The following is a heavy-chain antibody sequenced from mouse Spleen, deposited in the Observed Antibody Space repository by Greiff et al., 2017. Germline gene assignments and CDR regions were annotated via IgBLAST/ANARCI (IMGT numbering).Heavy chain of an antibody. J-gene: IGHJ4*01. V-gene: IGHV1-39*01. CDR3: ASITTVVATGAMDY. CDR2: INPNYGTT. D-gene: IGHD1-1*01. CDR1: GYSFTDYN. Sequence: VQLKESGPELVKPGASVKISCKASGYSFTDYNMNWVKQSNGKSLEWIGVINPNYGTTSYNQKFKGKATLTVDQSSSTAYMQLNSLASEDSAVYYCASITTVVATGAMDYWGQGTSVTVSS.